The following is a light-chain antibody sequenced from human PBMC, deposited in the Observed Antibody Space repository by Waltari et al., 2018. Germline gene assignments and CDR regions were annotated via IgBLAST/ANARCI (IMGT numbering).Light chain of an antibody. CDR3: MQSAQFPWT. Sequence: DIVMTQTPLSLSVTPGQPASISCKSSQGLFHSDGTTCLYWYQQKPGQPPQLLIHEVSNRFSGVPDRFSGSGSGTDFTLKISRVEAEDVGGYYCMQSAQFPWTFGQGTKVEIK. J-gene: IGKJ1*01. CDR2: EVS. V-gene: IGKV2D-29*01. CDR1: QGLFHSDGTTC.